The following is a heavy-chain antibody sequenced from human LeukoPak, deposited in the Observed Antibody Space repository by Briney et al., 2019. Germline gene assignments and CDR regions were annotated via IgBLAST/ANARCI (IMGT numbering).Heavy chain of an antibody. D-gene: IGHD3-3*01. CDR2: IYYSGST. V-gene: IGHV4-39*07. J-gene: IGHJ5*02. Sequence: SETLSLTCTVSGGSISSSSYYWGWIRQPPGKGLEWIGSIYYSGSTYYNPSLKSRVTISVDTSKNQFSLKLSSVTAADTAVYYCARVFVDYDFWSGYGWWFDPWGQGTLVTVSS. CDR1: GGSISSSSYY. CDR3: ARVFVDYDFWSGYGWWFDP.